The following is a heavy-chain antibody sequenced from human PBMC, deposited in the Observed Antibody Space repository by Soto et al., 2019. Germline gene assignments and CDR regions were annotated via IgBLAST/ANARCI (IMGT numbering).Heavy chain of an antibody. CDR2: IKSKTDGGTT. Sequence: GGSLRLSCAASGFTFSNAWMSWVRQAPGKGLEWVGRIKSKTDGGTTDYAAPVKGRFTISRDDSKNTLYLQMNSLKTEDTAVYYCAKNNPQGSSGWFYDYWGQGTLVTVSS. J-gene: IGHJ4*02. V-gene: IGHV3-15*01. CDR1: GFTFSNAW. D-gene: IGHD6-19*01. CDR3: AKNNPQGSSGWFYDY.